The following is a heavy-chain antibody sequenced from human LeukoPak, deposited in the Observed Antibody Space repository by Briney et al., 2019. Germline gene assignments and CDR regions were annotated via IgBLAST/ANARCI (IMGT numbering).Heavy chain of an antibody. D-gene: IGHD4-17*01. CDR3: ARFATSTVTTFTYYYYGMDV. V-gene: IGHV3-11*01. Sequence: PGGSLRLSCAASGFTFSDYYMSWIRQAPGKGLEWVSYISGSGSTIYYADSVKGRFTISRDNAKNSLYLQMNSLRAEDTAVYYCARFATSTVTTFTYYYYGMDVWGQGTTVTVSS. J-gene: IGHJ6*02. CDR1: GFTFSDYY. CDR2: ISGSGSTI.